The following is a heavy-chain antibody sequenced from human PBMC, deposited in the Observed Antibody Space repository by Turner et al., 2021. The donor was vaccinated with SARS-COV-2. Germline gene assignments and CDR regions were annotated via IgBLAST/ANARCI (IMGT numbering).Heavy chain of an antibody. J-gene: IGHJ4*02. CDR3: ARISAYDSSGYYFDY. CDR2: IIPIFGTA. D-gene: IGHD3-22*01. V-gene: IGHV1-69*01. Sequence: QVQLVQSGADVKMPGSSVKVSCKASGGTFISYAITWVRQAPGQGLEWMGGIIPIFGTANDEQKFQGRVTITADDSTSTAYMERSSLRSEDTAVYYCARISAYDSSGYYFDYWGQGTLVTVSS. CDR1: GGTFISYA.